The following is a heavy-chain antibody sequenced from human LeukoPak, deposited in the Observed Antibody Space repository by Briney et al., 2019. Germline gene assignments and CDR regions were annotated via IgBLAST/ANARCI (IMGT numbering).Heavy chain of an antibody. Sequence: SETLSLTCTVSGGSISSYYWSWIRQPPGKGLEWIGYIYYSGSTNYNPSLKSRVTISVDTSKNQYSLKLSSVTAADTAVYYCARQSGYYYEGYYYAMDVWGQGTTVTVSS. J-gene: IGHJ6*02. CDR3: ARQSGYYYEGYYYAMDV. CDR2: IYYSGST. V-gene: IGHV4-59*08. D-gene: IGHD3-22*01. CDR1: GGSISSYY.